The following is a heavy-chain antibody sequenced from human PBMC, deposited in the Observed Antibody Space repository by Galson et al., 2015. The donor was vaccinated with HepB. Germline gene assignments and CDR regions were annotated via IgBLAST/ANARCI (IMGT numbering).Heavy chain of an antibody. V-gene: IGHV3-23*01. D-gene: IGHD2-8*01. Sequence: SLRLSCAASGFTFSSYAMSWVRQAPGEGLEWVSAISGSGGSTYYADSVKGRFTISRDNSKNTLYLQMNSLRAEDTAVYYCAKDLAVYAKAVYYYYGMDVWGQGTTVTVSS. J-gene: IGHJ6*02. CDR3: AKDLAVYAKAVYYYYGMDV. CDR2: ISGSGGST. CDR1: GFTFSSYA.